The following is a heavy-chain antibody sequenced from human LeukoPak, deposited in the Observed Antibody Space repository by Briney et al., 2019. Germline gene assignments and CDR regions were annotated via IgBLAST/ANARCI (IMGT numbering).Heavy chain of an antibody. CDR3: ARAPANKYDSRLSEDY. CDR2: INPGDGTT. Sequence: ASVKVSCKASGYTFTGYYIHWVRQAPGQGLEWMGIINPGDGTTSYAQKFQGRVTMTRDTSTSTVYMKLRSLRSEDTAVYYCARAPANKYDSRLSEDYWGQGTLVTVSS. J-gene: IGHJ4*02. V-gene: IGHV1-46*01. D-gene: IGHD3-22*01. CDR1: GYTFTGYY.